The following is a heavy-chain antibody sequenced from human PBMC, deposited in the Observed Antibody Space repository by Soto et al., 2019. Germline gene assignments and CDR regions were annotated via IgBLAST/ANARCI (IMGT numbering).Heavy chain of an antibody. J-gene: IGHJ6*02. CDR2: INPNSGGT. Sequence: GGSVKVSCKASGYTFTGYYMHWVRQSPGQGLEWMGWINPNSGGTNYAQKFQGWVTMTRDTSISTAYMELSRLRSDDTAVYYCARASSITIFGVVTQPYYYGMDVWGQGITVTVSS. CDR3: ARASSITIFGVVTQPYYYGMDV. V-gene: IGHV1-2*04. CDR1: GYTFTGYY. D-gene: IGHD3-3*01.